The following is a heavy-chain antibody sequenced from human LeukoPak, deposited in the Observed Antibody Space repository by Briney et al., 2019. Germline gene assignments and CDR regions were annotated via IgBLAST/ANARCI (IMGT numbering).Heavy chain of an antibody. D-gene: IGHD3-3*01. V-gene: IGHV3-15*01. Sequence: GGSLRFSGAASGLTFRNAGLSGFGKAPGKGRDGLAVIKRKPEGGTTDYAAPVKGRFTISRDDSKNTLYLQMNSLKTEDTAVYYCTTGPLRFLEWLPETLYYMDVWGKGTTVTVSS. J-gene: IGHJ6*03. CDR3: TTGPLRFLEWLPETLYYMDV. CDR2: IKRKPEGGTT. CDR1: GLTFRNAG.